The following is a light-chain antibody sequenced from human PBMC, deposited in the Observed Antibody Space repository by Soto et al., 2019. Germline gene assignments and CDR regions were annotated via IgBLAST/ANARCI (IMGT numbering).Light chain of an antibody. Sequence: EIVLTQSPATLSLSPGERATLSCRASQSVSSSYLAWYQQKPGQAPRLLIYGASFRATAIPDRFSGSGSGTDFTLTIRRLEPEDFAVYYCQQYGSSPRTFGQGTKVDIK. CDR3: QQYGSSPRT. CDR2: GAS. V-gene: IGKV3-20*01. CDR1: QSVSSSY. J-gene: IGKJ1*01.